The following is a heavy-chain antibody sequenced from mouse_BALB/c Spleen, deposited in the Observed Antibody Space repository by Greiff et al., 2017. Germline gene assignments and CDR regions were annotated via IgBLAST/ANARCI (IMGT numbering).Heavy chain of an antibody. J-gene: IGHJ3*01. D-gene: IGHD2-2*01. CDR1: GFNIKDYY. CDR2: IDPENGDT. V-gene: IGHV14-4*02. CDR3: NGGLRRWFAY. Sequence: VHVKQSGAELVRSGASVKLSCTASGFNIKDYYMHWVKQRPEQGLEWIGWIDPENGDTEYAPKFQGKATMTADTSSNTAYLQLSSLTSEDTAVYYCNGGLRRWFAYWGQGSLVTVAA.